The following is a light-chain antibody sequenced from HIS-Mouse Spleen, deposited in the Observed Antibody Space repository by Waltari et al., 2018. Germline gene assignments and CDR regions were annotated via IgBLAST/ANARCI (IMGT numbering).Light chain of an antibody. CDR2: SNN. CDR3: AAWDDSLRGV. V-gene: IGLV1-44*01. Sequence: QSVLTQPPSASGTPGQRVTISCSGSSSNIGSNTVNWYQQLPGTAPKLLIYSNNQRPSGVPDRFSGSKSGTSASLAISVLQSEDEADYYCAAWDDSLRGVFGTGTKVTVL. J-gene: IGLJ1*01. CDR1: SSNIGSNT.